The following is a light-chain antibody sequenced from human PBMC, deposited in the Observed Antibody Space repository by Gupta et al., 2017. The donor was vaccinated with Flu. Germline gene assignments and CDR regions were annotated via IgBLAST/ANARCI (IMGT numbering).Light chain of an antibody. V-gene: IGKV3-20*01. CDR2: GAS. J-gene: IGKJ2*03. CDR3: QQYGSSRYS. CDR1: HSVSSSY. Sequence: LLTKSPAPLSLAPGERATLSYRDSHSVSSSYLAWYQQKPGQAPRLLMYGASNRDIGIPDRFSGSGSGTDFTLTISRLEPEDFAVYYCQQYGSSRYSFGQGTKLEI.